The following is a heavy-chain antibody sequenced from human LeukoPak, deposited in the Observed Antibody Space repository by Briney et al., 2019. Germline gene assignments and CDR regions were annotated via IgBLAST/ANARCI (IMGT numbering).Heavy chain of an antibody. Sequence: PSQTLSLTCTVSAASISSSSYDWGWIRQPPGKGLEWIGSIYYSGSTYYNPCLKSRVTISVDTSKNQFSLKLSSVTAADTAVYYCARQLGYCSSTSCYADKVDYWGQGTLVPVSS. J-gene: IGHJ4*02. D-gene: IGHD2-2*01. CDR3: ARQLGYCSSTSCYADKVDY. CDR2: IYYSGST. CDR1: AASISSSSYD. V-gene: IGHV4-39*01.